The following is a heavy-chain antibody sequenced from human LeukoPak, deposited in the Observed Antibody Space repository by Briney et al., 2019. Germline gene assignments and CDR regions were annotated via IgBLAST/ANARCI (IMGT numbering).Heavy chain of an antibody. V-gene: IGHV3-30-3*01. J-gene: IGHJ4*02. CDR3: ARDRDSYNSSLGYFDY. CDR2: ISYDGVDK. D-gene: IGHD3-22*01. Sequence: PGGSLRLSCAASQFIFGNYAMHWVRQAPGKGLEWVATISYDGVDKYYADSVKGRFTISRDNSKNTLYLQMNSLRAEDTAFYYCARDRDSYNSSLGYFDYWGQGTLVTVSS. CDR1: QFIFGNYA.